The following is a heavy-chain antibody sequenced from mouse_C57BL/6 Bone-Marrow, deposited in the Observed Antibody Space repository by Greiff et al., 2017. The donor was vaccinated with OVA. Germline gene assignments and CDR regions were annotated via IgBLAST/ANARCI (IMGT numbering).Heavy chain of an antibody. CDR3: ARPPYAYYYDRDN. J-gene: IGHJ4*01. Sequence: EVQLQQSGPELVKPGASVKISCKASGYTFTDYYMNWVKQSHGKSLEWIGDINPNNGGTSYNQKFKGKATLTVDKSSSTAYMELPRLTSEDPAVYYCARPPYAYYYDRDNGGKGTSVTVSS. CDR1: GYTFTDYY. D-gene: IGHD1-1*01. V-gene: IGHV1-26*01. CDR2: INPNNGGT.